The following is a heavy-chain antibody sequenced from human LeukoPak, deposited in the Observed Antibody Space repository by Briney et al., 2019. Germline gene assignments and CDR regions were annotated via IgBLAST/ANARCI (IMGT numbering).Heavy chain of an antibody. V-gene: IGHV1-46*02. D-gene: IGHD3-10*01. J-gene: IGHJ6*02. CDR1: GYNFNSHH. CDR2: NFSHDGST. CDR3: ARDSGNFRYDMDV. Sequence: ASVKVSCKTSGYNFNSHHVHWVRQAPGQGLEWMGINFSHDGSTSNTQKFQGRVTMTRDTSTSTVYMELSSLRSEDTAVYYCARDSGNFRYDMDVWGQGTTAIVSS.